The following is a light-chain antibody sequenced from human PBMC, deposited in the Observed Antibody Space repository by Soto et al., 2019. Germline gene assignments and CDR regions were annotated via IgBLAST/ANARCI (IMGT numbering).Light chain of an antibody. CDR3: SSYTGSSTYVL. Sequence: QSALTQPASVSGSPGQSITISCTVTSSDVGGYNYVSWYQQHPGKAPKLMIYDVSNRPSGVSNRFSGSKSGNTASLTISGLQAEDETDYYCSSYTGSSTYVLFGGGTKLTVL. CDR2: DVS. V-gene: IGLV2-14*01. CDR1: SSDVGGYNY. J-gene: IGLJ2*01.